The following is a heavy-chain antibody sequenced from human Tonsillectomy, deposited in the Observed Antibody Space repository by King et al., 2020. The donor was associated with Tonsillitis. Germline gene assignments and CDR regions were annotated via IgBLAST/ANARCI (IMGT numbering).Heavy chain of an antibody. J-gene: IGHJ4*02. CDR1: GGSTSSYY. CDR3: ARITPGYCSGGSCYSSSFFDY. V-gene: IGHV4-59*01. D-gene: IGHD2-15*01. Sequence: VQLQESGPGLVKPSETLSLTCTVSGGSTSSYYWSWIRQPPGKGLEWIGYIYNSGSTYYNASLKSRVTISVDTSKNQFSLKLSSVTAADTAVYYCARITPGYCSGGSCYSSSFFDYWGQGTLVTVSS. CDR2: IYNSGST.